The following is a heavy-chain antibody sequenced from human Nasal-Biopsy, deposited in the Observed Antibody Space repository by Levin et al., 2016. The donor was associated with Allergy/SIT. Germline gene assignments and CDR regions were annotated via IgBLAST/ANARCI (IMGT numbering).Heavy chain of an antibody. J-gene: IGHJ4*02. CDR2: ITGSGGGT. D-gene: IGHD3-10*01. V-gene: IGHV3-23*01. CDR3: AKAGYYYGSRSYYLYYFDS. Sequence: GGSLRLSCAASGLTFSDYAMNWVRQAPGKGLEWVSVITGSGGGTYYADSVKGRFTISRDNSNKTLYLQMNSLRAEDTAVYYCAKAGYYYGSRSYYLYYFDSWGQGTLVTVSS. CDR1: GLTFSDYA.